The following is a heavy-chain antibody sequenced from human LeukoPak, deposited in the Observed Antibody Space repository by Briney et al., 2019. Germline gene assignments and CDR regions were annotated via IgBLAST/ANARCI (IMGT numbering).Heavy chain of an antibody. Sequence: SETLSLTCTVSGGSISSHYWSWIRQPPGKGLEWIGYIYYSGSTNYNPSLKSRVTISVDTSKNQFSLKLSSVTAADTAVYYCARVTVISDDAFDIWGQGTMVTVSS. CDR1: GGSISSHY. V-gene: IGHV4-59*11. CDR2: IYYSGST. D-gene: IGHD4-11*01. CDR3: ARVTVISDDAFDI. J-gene: IGHJ3*02.